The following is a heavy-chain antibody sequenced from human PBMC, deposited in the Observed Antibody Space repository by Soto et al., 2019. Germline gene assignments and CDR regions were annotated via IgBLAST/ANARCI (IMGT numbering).Heavy chain of an antibody. V-gene: IGHV4-59*01. D-gene: IGHD3-3*01. CDR2: IYYSGST. Sequence: SETLSLTCTVSGGSISSYYWSWIRQPPGKGLEWIGYIYYSGSTNYNPSLKSRVTISVDTSKNQFSLKLSSVTAADTAVYYCARGSYDFWSGYSSYYYYMDVWGKGTTVTVSS. CDR1: GGSISSYY. J-gene: IGHJ6*03. CDR3: ARGSYDFWSGYSSYYYYMDV.